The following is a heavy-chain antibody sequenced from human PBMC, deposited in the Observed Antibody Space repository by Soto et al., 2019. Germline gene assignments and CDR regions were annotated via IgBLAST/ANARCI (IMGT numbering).Heavy chain of an antibody. CDR1: GGSISSGGYY. V-gene: IGHV4-31*03. CDR2: IYYSGST. J-gene: IGHJ4*02. D-gene: IGHD6-19*01. Sequence: QVQLQESGPGLVKPSQTLSLTCTVSGGSISSGGYYWSWIRQHPGKGLEWIGYIYYSGSTYYNPSLKSRVTISVDTSKNQFSLKLSSVTSADTAVYYCARESSVAGTLAFDYWGQGTLVTVSS. CDR3: ARESSVAGTLAFDY.